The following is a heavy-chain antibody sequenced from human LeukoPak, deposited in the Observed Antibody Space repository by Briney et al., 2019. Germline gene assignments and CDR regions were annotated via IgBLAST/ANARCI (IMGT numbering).Heavy chain of an antibody. J-gene: IGHJ4*02. CDR1: GGSISSDGYL. Sequence: PSETLSLTCTASGGSISSDGYLWSWIRQTPAKGLECLGYIYHTGRTYYTPSLESRVTMSVDRSKNQFSLKLRSVSAADTAVYYCARHPQTDLDFDYWGQGTLVTVSS. D-gene: IGHD1-14*01. CDR2: IYHTGRT. CDR3: ARHPQTDLDFDY. V-gene: IGHV4-30-2*01.